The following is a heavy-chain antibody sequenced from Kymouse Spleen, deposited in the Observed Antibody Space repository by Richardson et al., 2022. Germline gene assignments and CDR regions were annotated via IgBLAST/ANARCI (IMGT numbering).Heavy chain of an antibody. Sequence: EVQLVESGGGLVQPGRSLRLSCAASGFTFDDYAMHWVRQAPGKGLEWVSGISWNSGSIGYADSVKGRFTISRDNAKNSLYLQMNSLRAEDTALYYCAKDIGYNWNYGDAFDIWGQGTMVTVSS. V-gene: IGHV3-9*01. J-gene: IGHJ3*02. CDR3: AKDIGYNWNYGDAFDI. D-gene: IGHD1-7*01. CDR2: ISWNSGSI. CDR1: GFTFDDYA.